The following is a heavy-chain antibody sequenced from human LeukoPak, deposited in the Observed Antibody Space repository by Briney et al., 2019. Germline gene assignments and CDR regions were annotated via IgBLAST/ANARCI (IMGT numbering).Heavy chain of an antibody. D-gene: IGHD2-15*01. J-gene: IGHJ4*02. Sequence: GASVKVSCKASGYIFTASYIHWVRQAPRQGLEWMGWINPNIGGTSFAKKFQGRVTLTRDTSITTTYLELTGLRSDDTAVYFCARGDCSGVSCYSVDSWGQGTRVTVSS. CDR1: GYIFTASY. V-gene: IGHV1-2*02. CDR2: INPNIGGT. CDR3: ARGDCSGVSCYSVDS.